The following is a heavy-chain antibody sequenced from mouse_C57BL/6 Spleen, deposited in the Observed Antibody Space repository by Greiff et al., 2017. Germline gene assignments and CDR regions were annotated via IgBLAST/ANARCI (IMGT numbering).Heavy chain of an antibody. Sequence: EVQRVESGGDLVKPGGSLKLSCAASGFTFSSYGMSWVRQTPDKRLEWVATISSGGSYTYYPASVKGRFTISRDNAKNTLYLQMSSLKSEDTAMYYCARGDGSSYFYFDYWGQGTTLTVSS. D-gene: IGHD1-1*01. J-gene: IGHJ2*01. V-gene: IGHV5-6*01. CDR2: ISSGGSYT. CDR1: GFTFSSYG. CDR3: ARGDGSSYFYFDY.